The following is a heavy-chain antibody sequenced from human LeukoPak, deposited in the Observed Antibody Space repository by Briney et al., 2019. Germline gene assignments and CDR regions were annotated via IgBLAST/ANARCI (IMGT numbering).Heavy chain of an antibody. Sequence: ASVKVSCKASGYTFTDYFMNWMRQAPGQRLEWMGWINAGNGNTKYSQKLQGRVTITRDTSSSTAYMQLSSLRSEDTAVYYCARDPARPQSGSYSSYWGQGTLVTVSS. CDR2: INAGNGNT. D-gene: IGHD1-26*01. CDR3: ARDPARPQSGSYSSY. V-gene: IGHV1/OR15-3*02. J-gene: IGHJ4*02. CDR1: GYTFTDYF.